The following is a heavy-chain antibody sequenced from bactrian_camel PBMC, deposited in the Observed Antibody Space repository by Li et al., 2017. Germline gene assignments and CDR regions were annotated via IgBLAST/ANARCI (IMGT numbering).Heavy chain of an antibody. J-gene: IGHJ4*01. V-gene: IGHV3S20*01. D-gene: IGHD3*01. CDR1: GLYFRNHY. CDR2: GGDRT. Sequence: HVQLVESGGGLVPPGESRQLSCVGSGLYFRNHYTNWVRQAPGEGLEVVAGGDRTFHADSVKGRFSISQDKGTVYLQMNTLKSEDSAMYYCAVTPLFVSNGGKGTLCGGPGRGYDYLYWGQGTQVTV. CDR3: AVTPLFVSNGGKGTLCGGPGRGYDYLY.